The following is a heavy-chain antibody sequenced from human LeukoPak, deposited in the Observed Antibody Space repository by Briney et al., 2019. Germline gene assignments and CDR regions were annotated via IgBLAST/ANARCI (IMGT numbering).Heavy chain of an antibody. CDR1: GGSISNYY. D-gene: IGHD3-9*01. Sequence: SETLSLTCTVSGGSISNYYWTWIRQPPGKGMEWLGYIYNSRSTNYNPSLRSRVTISVDTSKNQFSLMLNSVTAADTAVYYCARRNILTEGEAFDIWGQGTMVTVSS. CDR2: IYNSRST. V-gene: IGHV4-59*08. J-gene: IGHJ3*02. CDR3: ARRNILTEGEAFDI.